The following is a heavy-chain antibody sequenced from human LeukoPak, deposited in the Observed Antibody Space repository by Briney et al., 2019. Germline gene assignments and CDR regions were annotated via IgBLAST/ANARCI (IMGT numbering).Heavy chain of an antibody. CDR3: AKDDGIGGFGESYYYHYGMDV. CDR2: ISGSGGST. V-gene: IGHV3-23*01. J-gene: IGHJ6*02. D-gene: IGHD3-10*01. CDR1: GFTFSSYA. Sequence: PGGSLRLSCAASGFTFSSYAMSWVRQAPGKGLEWVSAISGSGGSTYYADSVKGRFTISRDNSKNTLYLQMNSLRAEDTAVYYCAKDDGIGGFGESYYYHYGMDVWGQGTTVTVSS.